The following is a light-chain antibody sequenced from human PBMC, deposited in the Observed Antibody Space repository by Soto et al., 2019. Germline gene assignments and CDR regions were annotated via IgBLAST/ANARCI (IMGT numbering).Light chain of an antibody. CDR1: QSISGR. J-gene: IGKJ4*02. V-gene: IGKV1-5*01. CDR2: DAS. Sequence: DIPMTQSPSTLSASVGDTVTVTCRASQSISGRLAWYQQKPGEAPHLIVYDASTLENGVSSGFSGSGSGTEFTLTINSLQTHDFATYYCQQYATYHRTFGRGTRLEVK. CDR3: QQYATYHRT.